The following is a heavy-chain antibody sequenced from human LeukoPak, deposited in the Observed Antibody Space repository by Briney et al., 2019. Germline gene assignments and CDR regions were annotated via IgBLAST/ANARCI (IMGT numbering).Heavy chain of an antibody. CDR2: IYTSGST. CDR1: GGSISSGSYY. Sequence: SQTLSLTCTVSGGSISSGSYYWSRIRQPAGKGLEWIGRIYTSGSTNYNPSLKSRVTISVDTSKNQFSLKLSSVTAADTAVYYCARFHYDFWSGYYTGPDFDYWGQGTLVTVSS. J-gene: IGHJ4*02. CDR3: ARFHYDFWSGYYTGPDFDY. V-gene: IGHV4-61*02. D-gene: IGHD3-3*01.